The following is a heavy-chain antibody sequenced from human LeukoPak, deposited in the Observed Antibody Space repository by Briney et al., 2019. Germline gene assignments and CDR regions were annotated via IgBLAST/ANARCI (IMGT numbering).Heavy chain of an antibody. CDR3: ARVPYYYDSSGYYGDY. CDR1: GYTFTSYY. J-gene: IGHJ4*02. CDR2: INPSGGST. Sequence: ASVKDSCKASGYTFTSYYMHWVRQAPGQGLEWMGIINPSGGSTSYAQKFQGRVTMTRDTSTSTVYMELSSLRSEDTAVYYCARVPYYYDSSGYYGDYWGQGTLVTVSS. D-gene: IGHD3-22*01. V-gene: IGHV1-46*01.